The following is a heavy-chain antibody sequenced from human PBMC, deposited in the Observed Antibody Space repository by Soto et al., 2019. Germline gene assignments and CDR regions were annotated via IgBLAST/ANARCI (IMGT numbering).Heavy chain of an antibody. Sequence: EVQLLESGGGLVQPGGSLRLSCAASGFTFSSYAMSWVRQAPGKGLEWGSAISGSGGSTYYADSVKGRFTITRDNSKNTQYLQMNSLRAEDTAVYYCAKGEWLLQGYYGMDVWGQGTTVTVSS. V-gene: IGHV3-23*01. CDR2: ISGSGGST. J-gene: IGHJ6*02. CDR3: AKGEWLLQGYYGMDV. CDR1: GFTFSSYA. D-gene: IGHD3-3*01.